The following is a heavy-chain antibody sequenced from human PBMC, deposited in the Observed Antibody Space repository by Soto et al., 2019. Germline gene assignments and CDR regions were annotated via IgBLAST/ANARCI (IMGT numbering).Heavy chain of an antibody. D-gene: IGHD2-21*02. CDR2: FDPEDGET. CDR1: GYTLTELS. J-gene: IGHJ5*02. Sequence: ASVKVSCKVSGYTLTELSMHWVRQAPGKGLEWMGGFDPEDGETIYAQKFQGRVTMTEDTSTDTAYMELSSLRSEDTAVYYCATGVAYCGGDCYSHWFDPWGQGTLVTVSS. V-gene: IGHV1-24*01. CDR3: ATGVAYCGGDCYSHWFDP.